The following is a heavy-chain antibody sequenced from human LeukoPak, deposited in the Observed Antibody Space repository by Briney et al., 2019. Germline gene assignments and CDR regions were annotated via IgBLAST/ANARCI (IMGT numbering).Heavy chain of an antibody. D-gene: IGHD6-13*01. Sequence: ASVKVSCKASGYTFTGYYMHWVRQAPGQGLEWMGWINPNSGGTNYAQKFQGRVTMTRDTSISTAYMELSRLRSDDTAVFYCAKAAAGSQHSYYYYYYLDVWGTGTTVTISS. CDR3: AKAAAGSQHSYYYYYYLDV. V-gene: IGHV1-2*02. CDR1: GYTFTGYY. J-gene: IGHJ6*03. CDR2: INPNSGGT.